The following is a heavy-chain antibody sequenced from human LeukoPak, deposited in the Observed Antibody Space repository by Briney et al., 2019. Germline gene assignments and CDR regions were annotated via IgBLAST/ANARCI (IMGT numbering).Heavy chain of an antibody. CDR2: INHSGST. CDR1: VVSSTGDY. CDR3: ASRNYYGSGSYYGH. Sequence: ETLCLTRAVYVVSSTGDYWSGIRQPPGKGREWSGEINHSGSTNYNPSLKSRVNISVDTSTNQFSLKLSSVTAADTAVYYCASRNYYGSGSYYGHWGEGTLVTVSS. V-gene: IGHV4-34*01. D-gene: IGHD3-10*01. J-gene: IGHJ4*02.